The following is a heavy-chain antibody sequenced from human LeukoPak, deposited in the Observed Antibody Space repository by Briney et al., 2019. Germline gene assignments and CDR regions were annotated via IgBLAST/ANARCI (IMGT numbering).Heavy chain of an antibody. CDR2: ISAYNGNT. CDR3: AREGRTSTIAVANYYYGMDV. CDR1: GYTFTSYG. Sequence: GASVKVSCTASGYTFTSYGISWVRQAPGQGLEWMGWISAYNGNTNYAQKFQGRVTMTTDTSTSTAYMELRSLRSDDTAVYYCAREGRTSTIAVANYYYGMDVWGQGTTVTVS. D-gene: IGHD6-19*01. J-gene: IGHJ6*02. V-gene: IGHV1-18*01.